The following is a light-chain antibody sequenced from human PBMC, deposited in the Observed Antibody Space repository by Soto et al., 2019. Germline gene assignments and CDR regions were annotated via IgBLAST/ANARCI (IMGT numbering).Light chain of an antibody. CDR3: QQYENSPIT. Sequence: EIVMTQSPATLSVSPGERATLSCRSSQSVSSNLAWYQQKPGQAPRLLIFGASTRATGTPARFSGSGSETDFTLTINRLEPEDFAVYYCQQYENSPITFGQGTRLEIK. V-gene: IGKV3-15*01. J-gene: IGKJ5*01. CDR1: QSVSSN. CDR2: GAS.